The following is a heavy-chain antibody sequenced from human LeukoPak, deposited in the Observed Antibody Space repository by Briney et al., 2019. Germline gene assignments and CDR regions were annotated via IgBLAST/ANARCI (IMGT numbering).Heavy chain of an antibody. Sequence: ASVKVSCKASGYTFNSYGVSWVRQAPGQGLEWMGWFSAYNGNTNYAQRFQGSFTMTTETSTTTVNMELRSLASDDTAVYYCARTTYGYFDYWGQGTLVTVSS. CDR1: GYTFNSYG. CDR2: FSAYNGNT. V-gene: IGHV1-18*01. J-gene: IGHJ4*02. D-gene: IGHD4-17*01. CDR3: ARTTYGYFDY.